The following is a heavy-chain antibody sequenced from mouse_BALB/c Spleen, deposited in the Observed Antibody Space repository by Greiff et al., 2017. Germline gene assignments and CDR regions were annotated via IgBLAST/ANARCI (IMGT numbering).Heavy chain of an antibody. CDR2: ISTYYGDA. Sequence: QVQLQQSGAELVRPGVSVKISCKGSGYTFTDYAMHWVKQSHAKSLEWIGVISTYYGDASYNQKFKGKATMTVDKSSSTAYMELARLTSEDSAIYYCAREVRQGYYYAMDYWGQGTSVTVSS. J-gene: IGHJ4*01. CDR1: GYTFTDYA. V-gene: IGHV1S137*01. D-gene: IGHD2-14*01. CDR3: AREVRQGYYYAMDY.